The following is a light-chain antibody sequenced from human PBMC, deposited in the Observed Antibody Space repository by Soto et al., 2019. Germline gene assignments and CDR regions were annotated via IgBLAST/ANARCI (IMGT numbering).Light chain of an antibody. CDR3: HQYSTPPYS. V-gene: IGKV3-20*01. Sequence: TVLTQSPGTLSLSPGERAILSCRASQFVNNKFLAWYQHKPGLPPRLLIYGAASRAIGIPDRFSASGSGTDFTLIITKVEPEDVAVYDCHQYSTPPYSFGQGSRLEIK. CDR2: GAA. J-gene: IGKJ2*01. CDR1: QFVNNKF.